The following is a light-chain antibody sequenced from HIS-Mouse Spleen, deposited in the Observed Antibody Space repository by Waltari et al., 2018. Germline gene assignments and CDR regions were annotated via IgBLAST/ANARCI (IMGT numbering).Light chain of an antibody. J-gene: IGLJ3*02. CDR1: SSDVGGYNY. CDR2: DVR. Sequence: QSALTQPASVSGSPGQSITISCTGTSSDVGGYNYVSWSQQPPGKAPKLMIYDVRKRPSGVSNPFPGAKSGNTASLTISGLQAEDEADYYCSSYTSSSTWVFGGGTKLTVL. V-gene: IGLV2-14*03. CDR3: SSYTSSSTWV.